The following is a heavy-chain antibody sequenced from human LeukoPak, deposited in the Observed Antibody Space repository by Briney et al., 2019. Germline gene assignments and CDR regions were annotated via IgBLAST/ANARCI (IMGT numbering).Heavy chain of an antibody. CDR2: IKPATGGT. CDR3: ARGDGKDTTWGDWFDP. Sequence: GAPVKVSCKASGYTFTDYYIQWLRQAPGHGPEWMGWIKPATGGTRYAEKFQARVTMDRDVSSNTAYMELNRLTFDDTAVYYCARGDGKDTTWGDWFDPWGQGTLVTVSS. J-gene: IGHJ5*02. V-gene: IGHV1-2*02. CDR1: GYTFTDYY. D-gene: IGHD3-16*01.